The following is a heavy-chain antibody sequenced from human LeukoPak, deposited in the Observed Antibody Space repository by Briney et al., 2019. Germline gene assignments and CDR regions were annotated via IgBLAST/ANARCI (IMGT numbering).Heavy chain of an antibody. CDR2: IDPSDSYT. Sequence: PGESLKTSCKGSGYSFSSYWITWVRQMPGKGLEWMGRIDPSDSYTIYSPSFQGHVTISTDKSISTAYLQWSSLKASDTAMYYCARAANYDSTGYFQWAFDIWGQGTMVTVSS. CDR3: ARAANYDSTGYFQWAFDI. J-gene: IGHJ3*02. D-gene: IGHD3-22*01. V-gene: IGHV5-10-1*01. CDR1: GYSFSSYW.